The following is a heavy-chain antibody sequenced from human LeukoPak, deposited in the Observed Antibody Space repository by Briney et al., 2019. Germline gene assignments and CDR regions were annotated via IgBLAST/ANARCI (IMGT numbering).Heavy chain of an antibody. D-gene: IGHD3-10*01. CDR1: GYTFTGYY. Sequence: ASVKVSCKASGYTFTGYYMHWVRQAPGQGLEWMGWINPNSGGTNYAQKFQGRVTMTRDTSISTACMELSRLRSDDTAVYYCARSAINYGSGSYPFDYWGQGTLVTVSS. CDR2: INPNSGGT. V-gene: IGHV1-2*02. CDR3: ARSAINYGSGSYPFDY. J-gene: IGHJ4*02.